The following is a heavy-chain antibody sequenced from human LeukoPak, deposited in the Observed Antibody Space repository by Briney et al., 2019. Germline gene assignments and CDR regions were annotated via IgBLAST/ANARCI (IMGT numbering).Heavy chain of an antibody. CDR2: INHSGTT. CDR1: GGSFSGYS. V-gene: IGHV4-34*01. D-gene: IGHD3-22*01. J-gene: IGHJ3*02. CDR3: ARRGVGRLLAAAFDI. Sequence: SETLCLTCAVYGGSFSGYSWSWIRQPPGRGLDWIGEINHSGTTNYNPSHKSRVTISVDTSKNQFSLKLSSVTAADTAVYYCARRGVGRLLAAAFDIWGQGTMVTVSS.